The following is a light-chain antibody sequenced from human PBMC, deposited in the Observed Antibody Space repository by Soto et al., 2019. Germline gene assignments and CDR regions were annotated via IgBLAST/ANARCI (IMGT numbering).Light chain of an antibody. Sequence: EILMAQSPATLSVSPGERATLSCRASQSVIGNLAWYQQKPGQAPRLLLYGASTRATGIPARFSGSGSGTEFTLAISSLQSEDFAVYYCQQYNDWPRTFGQGTKVDIK. CDR3: QQYNDWPRT. V-gene: IGKV3-15*01. CDR2: GAS. J-gene: IGKJ1*01. CDR1: QSVIGN.